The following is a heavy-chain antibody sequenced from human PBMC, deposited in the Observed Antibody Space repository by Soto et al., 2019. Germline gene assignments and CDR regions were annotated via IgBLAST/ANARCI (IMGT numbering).Heavy chain of an antibody. J-gene: IGHJ4*02. Sequence: EVQLVESGGDLVQPGRSLRLSCAASGFNFDDHAMNWVRQVPGKGLEWVSGISWNGAFAGYANAVKGRFTISRDNAKNSLTLLMNGLRPEDTALYYCTRAIVRTITTIDYWGQGALVTVSS. CDR2: ISWNGAFA. V-gene: IGHV3-9*01. CDR3: TRAIVRTITTIDY. CDR1: GFNFDDHA. D-gene: IGHD1-1*01.